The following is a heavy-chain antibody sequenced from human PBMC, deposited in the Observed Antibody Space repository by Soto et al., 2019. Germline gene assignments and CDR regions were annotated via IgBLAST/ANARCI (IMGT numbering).Heavy chain of an antibody. V-gene: IGHV3-23*01. CDR1: GFTFSSYA. CDR3: AKTTVTTSSFDYYMDV. CDR2: ISGSGGST. Sequence: GGSLRLSCAASGFTFSSYAMSWVRQAPGKGLEWVSAISGSGGSTYYADSVKGRFTISRDNSKNTLYLQMNSLRAEDTAVYYCAKTTVTTSSFDYYMDVWGKGTTVTVSS. D-gene: IGHD4-17*01. J-gene: IGHJ6*03.